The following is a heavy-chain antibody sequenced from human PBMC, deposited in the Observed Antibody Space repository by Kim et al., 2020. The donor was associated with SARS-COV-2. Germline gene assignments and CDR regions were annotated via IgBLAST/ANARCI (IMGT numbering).Heavy chain of an antibody. J-gene: IGHJ5*02. CDR1: GFTFSSYA. CDR3: ARAIAVAGTWFDP. Sequence: GGSLRLSCAASGFTFSSYAMHWVRQAPGKGLEWVAVISYDGSNKYYADSVKGRFTISRDNSKNTLYLQMNSLRAEDTAVYYCARAIAVAGTWFDPWGQGT. V-gene: IGHV3-30*04. D-gene: IGHD6-19*01. CDR2: ISYDGSNK.